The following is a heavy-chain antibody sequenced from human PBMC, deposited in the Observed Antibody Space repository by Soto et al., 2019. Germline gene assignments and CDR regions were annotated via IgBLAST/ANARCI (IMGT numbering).Heavy chain of an antibody. Sequence: EVQLVESGGRLVQRGGSLRLSCPGSGFIFGDHVMDWVRQAPGRGLEWVAGISGSGNSPFFRDSVKGRFTISRDNSKNTVYLEMNNLRDEDSAMYFCARGTHSYSGSHELDAWGLGTLVTVSS. CDR2: ISGSGNSP. CDR1: GFIFGDHV. V-gene: IGHV3-23*04. J-gene: IGHJ5*02. D-gene: IGHD1-26*01. CDR3: ARGTHSYSGSHELDA.